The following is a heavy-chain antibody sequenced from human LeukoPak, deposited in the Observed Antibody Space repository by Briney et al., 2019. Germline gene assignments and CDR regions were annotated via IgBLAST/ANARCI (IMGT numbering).Heavy chain of an antibody. V-gene: IGHV3-21*01. Sequence: PGGSLRLSCAASGFTFSSYSMNWVRQAPGKGLEWVSSISSSSSYIYYADSVKGRFTISRDNAKNSLYLQMNSLRAEDTAVYYCARDRGYSYGLVGYWGQGTLVTVSS. J-gene: IGHJ4*02. D-gene: IGHD5-18*01. CDR1: GFTFSSYS. CDR2: ISSSSSYI. CDR3: ARDRGYSYGLVGY.